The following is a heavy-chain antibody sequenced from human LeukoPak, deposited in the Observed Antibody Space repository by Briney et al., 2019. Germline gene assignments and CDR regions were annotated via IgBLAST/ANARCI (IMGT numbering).Heavy chain of an antibody. V-gene: IGHV3-21*01. CDR3: AREVYYYDSSGYYYWFDP. D-gene: IGHD3-22*01. CDR2: ISSSSSYI. J-gene: IGHJ5*02. CDR1: GFTFSSYS. Sequence: GGSLRLSYAASGFTFSSYSMNWVRQAPGKGLEWVSSISSSSSYIYYADSVKGRFTISRDNAKNSLYLQMNSLRAEDTAVYYCAREVYYYDSSGYYYWFDPWGQGTLVTVSS.